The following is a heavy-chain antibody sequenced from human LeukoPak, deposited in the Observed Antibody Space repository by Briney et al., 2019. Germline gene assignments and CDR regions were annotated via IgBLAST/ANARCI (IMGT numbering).Heavy chain of an antibody. V-gene: IGHV4-59*01. CDR2: IYYSGST. Sequence: SETLSLTCTVSGGSISSYYWSWIRQPPGKGLEWIGYIYYSGSTNYDPSLKSRVTISVDTSKNQFSPKLSSVTAADTAVYYCARGRGQGLYYGMDVWGQGTTVTVSS. D-gene: IGHD3-10*01. CDR3: ARGRGQGLYYGMDV. CDR1: GGSISSYY. J-gene: IGHJ6*02.